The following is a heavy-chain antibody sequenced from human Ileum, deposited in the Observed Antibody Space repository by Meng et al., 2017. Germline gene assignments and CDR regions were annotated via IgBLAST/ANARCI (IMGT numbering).Heavy chain of an antibody. V-gene: IGHV3-7*01. CDR1: GLTFSAFW. D-gene: IGHD1-26*01. CDR2: INQDGSHI. Sequence: EGQRGGVGGGLVQRGGALRRSCAGSGLTFSAFWMSWVRQAPGKGLEWVANINQDGSHISYVDSVKGRFTISRDNAKNSVYLQMNSLRVDDTAVYYCARKYSGSDYWGQGTLVTVSS. J-gene: IGHJ1*01. CDR3: ARKYSGSDY.